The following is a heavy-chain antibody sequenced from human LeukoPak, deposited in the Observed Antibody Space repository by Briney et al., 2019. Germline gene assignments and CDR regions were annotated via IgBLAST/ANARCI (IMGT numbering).Heavy chain of an antibody. D-gene: IGHD4-17*01. CDR2: ISGGGDST. Sequence: PGGSLRLSCAASRFTFSAYDMSWVRQAPGKGLEWVSTISGGGDSTYYADSVKGRFTISRDNSKNTLYLQMNSLRAEDTAVYYCAKAHDYGEPYNWFDPWGQGTLVTVSS. CDR1: RFTFSAYD. CDR3: AKAHDYGEPYNWFDP. J-gene: IGHJ5*02. V-gene: IGHV3-23*01.